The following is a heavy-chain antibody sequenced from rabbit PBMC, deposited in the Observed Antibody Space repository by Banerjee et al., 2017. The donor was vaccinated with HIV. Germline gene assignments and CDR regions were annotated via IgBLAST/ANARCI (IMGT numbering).Heavy chain of an antibody. D-gene: IGHD4-1*01. V-gene: IGHV1S45*01. CDR1: GFDFSSDA. CDR2: INTSSGNT. J-gene: IGHJ4*01. Sequence: QEQLKETGGGLVQPGGSLTLTCKASGFDFSSDAMCWVRQAPGKGLEWIACINTSSGNTVYASWAKGRFTISKTSSTTVTLQMTSLTAADTATYFCARDLAGVIGWNFNLWGPGTLVTVS. CDR3: ARDLAGVIGWNFNL.